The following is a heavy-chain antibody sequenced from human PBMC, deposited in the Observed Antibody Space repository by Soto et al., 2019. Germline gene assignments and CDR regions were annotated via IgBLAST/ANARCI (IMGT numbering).Heavy chain of an antibody. Sequence: PSETLSLTCTVSGGSVSSGGYYWSWIRQHPGKGLEWIGYIYYSGSTYYNPSLKSRVTISVDTSKNQFSLKLSSVTAADTAVYYCARVLTLYSSSFGYWGQGTLVTVSS. CDR1: GGSVSSGGYY. D-gene: IGHD6-6*01. CDR2: IYYSGST. J-gene: IGHJ4*02. V-gene: IGHV4-31*03. CDR3: ARVLTLYSSSFGY.